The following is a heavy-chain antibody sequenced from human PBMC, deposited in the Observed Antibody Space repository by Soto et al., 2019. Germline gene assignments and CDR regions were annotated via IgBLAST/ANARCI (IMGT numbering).Heavy chain of an antibody. J-gene: IGHJ4*02. CDR2: ISDSGST. D-gene: IGHD2-2*01. Sequence: EVQLLESGGGLVQPGGSLRLSGTASGFTFSTYAMSWVRQAPGKGLEWVSTISDSGSTYYADSEKGRFTISRDNSKNTLYLEMNSLRAEDTAVYYCAKDKGGRYCSRTSCLYSFDYWGQGTLVTVSS. V-gene: IGHV3-23*01. CDR1: GFTFSTYA. CDR3: AKDKGGRYCSRTSCLYSFDY.